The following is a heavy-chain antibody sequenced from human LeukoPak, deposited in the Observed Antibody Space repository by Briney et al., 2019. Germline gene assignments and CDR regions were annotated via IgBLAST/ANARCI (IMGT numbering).Heavy chain of an antibody. CDR2: INWKDGST. J-gene: IGHJ6*03. CDR3: ARDLAVAGPLYYYYYYMDV. D-gene: IGHD6-19*01. V-gene: IGHV3-20*04. CDR1: GFTYDDFG. Sequence: GGSLTLSCAASGFTYDDFGMIWPRQAPGRGVECVSGINWKDGSTGYADSVKGRFIISRDNAKNSLYLQMNSLRAEDTALYYCARDLAVAGPLYYYYYYMDVWGKGTTVTVSS.